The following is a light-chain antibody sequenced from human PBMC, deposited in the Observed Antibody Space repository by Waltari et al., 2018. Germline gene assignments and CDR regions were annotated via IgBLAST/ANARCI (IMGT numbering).Light chain of an antibody. J-gene: IGKJ2*01. Sequence: DIQMTQSPSTLSASVGDRVTITCRASQSVGNLLAWYQQKPGKAPKVLIYRATGLESGVPSRFSGSGSGTEVSLSSSSLQPDDFAIYDCQHYESYPVTFGQGTKLEI. CDR1: QSVGNL. CDR3: QHYESYPVT. CDR2: RAT. V-gene: IGKV1-5*03.